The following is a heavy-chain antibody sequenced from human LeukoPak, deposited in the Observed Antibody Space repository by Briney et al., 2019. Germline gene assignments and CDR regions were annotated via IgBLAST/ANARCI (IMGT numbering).Heavy chain of an antibody. CDR3: AKEKGANWDPFDY. V-gene: IGHV3-20*04. Sequence: GGSLRLSCATSGFTFDDFGMAWVRQVPGKGPEWVSGINWNGETIAYRDSVKGRFTISRNSARRSVYLQMNSLRDEDTALYYCAKEKGANWDPFDYWGRGTLVIVSS. CDR1: GFTFDDFG. D-gene: IGHD7-27*01. CDR2: INWNGETI. J-gene: IGHJ4*02.